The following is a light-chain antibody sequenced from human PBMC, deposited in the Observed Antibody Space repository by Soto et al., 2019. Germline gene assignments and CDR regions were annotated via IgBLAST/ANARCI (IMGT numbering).Light chain of an antibody. V-gene: IGKV1-39*01. Sequence: DIQMTQSPSSLSASVGDRVTITCRASQSISTSLNWYQQKPGKAPNLLIYAASSLQSGVPSRFSGSGTGTDFTLTISSLQPEDFATYYCQQSYDTPLGFGQGTRLDIK. CDR2: AAS. J-gene: IGKJ5*01. CDR3: QQSYDTPLG. CDR1: QSISTS.